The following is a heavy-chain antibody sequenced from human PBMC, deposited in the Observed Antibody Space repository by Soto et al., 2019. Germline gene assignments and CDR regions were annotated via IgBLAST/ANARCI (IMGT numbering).Heavy chain of an antibody. CDR1: GGTFSSYT. J-gene: IGHJ6*02. Sequence: QVQLVQSGAEVKKPGSSVKVSCKASGGTFSSYTINWVRQAPGQGLEWMGGIIPIFDTANYAQKFQGRVTITADESTSTSYMEVSSLISEDTAVYYCARSGTITGYLYGMDVWGQGTTVTVSS. V-gene: IGHV1-69*01. CDR3: ARSGTITGYLYGMDV. D-gene: IGHD1-26*01. CDR2: IIPIFDTA.